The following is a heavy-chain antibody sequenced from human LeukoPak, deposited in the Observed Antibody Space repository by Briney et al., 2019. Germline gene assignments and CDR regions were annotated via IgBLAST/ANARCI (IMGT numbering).Heavy chain of an antibody. CDR3: ARGGALNWFDP. V-gene: IGHV4-4*07. CDR1: GGSISSYY. Sequence: SETLSLTCIVSGGSISSYYWSWIRQPAGKGLEWIGRIYTSGSTNYNPSLKSRVTMSVDTSMNQFSLKLSSVTAADTAVYYCARGGALNWFDPWGQGTPVTVSS. CDR2: IYTSGST. J-gene: IGHJ5*02. D-gene: IGHD3-16*01.